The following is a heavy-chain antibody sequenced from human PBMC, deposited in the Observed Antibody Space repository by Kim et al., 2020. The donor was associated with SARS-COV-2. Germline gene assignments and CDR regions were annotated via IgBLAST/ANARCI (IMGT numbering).Heavy chain of an antibody. D-gene: IGHD3-10*01. CDR2: IDPSDSYT. CDR3: ARQGLDYYGSGSYNYAKAPFFDY. V-gene: IGHV5-10-1*01. CDR1: GYSFTSYW. Sequence: GESLKISCKGSGYSFTSYWISWVRQMPGKGLEWMGRIDPSDSYTNYSPSFQGHVTISADKSISTAYLQWSSLKASDTAMYYCARQGLDYYGSGSYNYAKAPFFDYWGQGTLVTVSS. J-gene: IGHJ4*02.